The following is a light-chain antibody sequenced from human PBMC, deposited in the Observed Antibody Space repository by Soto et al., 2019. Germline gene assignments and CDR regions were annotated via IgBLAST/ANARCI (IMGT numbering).Light chain of an antibody. CDR3: SSYAGSDNFYV. J-gene: IGLJ1*01. CDR1: NSDVGGYNY. V-gene: IGLV2-8*01. Sequence: QSALTQPASVSGSPGQSITISCTGSNSDVGGYNYVSWLQQYPGKAPKLIIYEVTKRPSGVPDRFSGSKSGNTASLTVSGLQAEDEADYFCSSYAGSDNFYVFGSGTKVTVL. CDR2: EVT.